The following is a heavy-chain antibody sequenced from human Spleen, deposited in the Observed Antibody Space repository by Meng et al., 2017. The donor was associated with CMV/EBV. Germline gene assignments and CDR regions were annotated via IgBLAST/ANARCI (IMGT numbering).Heavy chain of an antibody. V-gene: IGHV3-11*01. Sequence: GESLKISCAASGFTFSDYYMSWIRQAPGKGLECISYISCSGSAIYCADSVEGRFTVSRDSAVLQMNSLRAEDTAVYYCARVPTLCSSTSCYSGWGYYYYGMDVWGQGTTVTVSS. D-gene: IGHD2-2*01. J-gene: IGHJ6*02. CDR2: ISCSGSAI. CDR1: GFTFSDYY. CDR3: ARVPTLCSSTSCYSGWGYYYYGMDV.